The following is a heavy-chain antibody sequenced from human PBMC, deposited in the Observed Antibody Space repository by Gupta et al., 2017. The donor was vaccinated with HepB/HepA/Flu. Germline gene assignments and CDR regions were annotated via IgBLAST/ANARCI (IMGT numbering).Heavy chain of an antibody. D-gene: IGHD2-2*01. CDR3: ARGRRLPNYCSSTSCYPYYYYYMDV. V-gene: IGHV4-34*01. Sequence: QVQLQQWGAGLLKPSETLSLTCAVYGGSFSGYYWSWIRQPPGKGLEWIGEINHSGSTNYNPSLKSRVTISVDTSKNQFSLKLSSVTAADTAVYYCARGRRLPNYCSSTSCYPYYYYYMDVRGKGTTVTVSS. J-gene: IGHJ6*03. CDR2: INHSGST. CDR1: GGSFSGYY.